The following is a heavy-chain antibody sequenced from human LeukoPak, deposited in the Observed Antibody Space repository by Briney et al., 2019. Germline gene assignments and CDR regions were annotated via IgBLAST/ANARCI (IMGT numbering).Heavy chain of an antibody. Sequence: SQTLSLTYTVSGGSLSSGGQYCTWIRPHPGKCMELRGYIFYGGRSYYSPSLKKRVSMSIDPSKNHFCLCVTSVTDALTSVYVCAREVVLRVTRDNSRAYQAVVFDYWGQGSLLTVSS. J-gene: IGHJ4*01. CDR2: IFYGGRS. D-gene: IGHD2-8*02. CDR1: GGSLSSGGQY. CDR3: AREVVLRVTRDNSRAYQAVVFDY. V-gene: IGHV4-31*03.